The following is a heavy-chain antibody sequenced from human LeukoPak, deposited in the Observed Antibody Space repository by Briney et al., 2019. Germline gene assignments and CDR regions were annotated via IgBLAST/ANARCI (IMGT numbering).Heavy chain of an antibody. V-gene: IGHV4-59*01. CDR2: IYYSGST. D-gene: IGHD3-3*01. CDR1: VGSISSYY. CDR3: ARTGSTYYDFWSGYYPHGMDV. J-gene: IGHJ6*02. Sequence: SETLSLTCTVSVGSISSYYWSRIRQPPGKGLEWIGYIYYSGSTNYNPSLKSRVTISVDTSKNQFSLKLSSVTAADTAVYYCARTGSTYYDFWSGYYPHGMDVWGQGTTVTVSS.